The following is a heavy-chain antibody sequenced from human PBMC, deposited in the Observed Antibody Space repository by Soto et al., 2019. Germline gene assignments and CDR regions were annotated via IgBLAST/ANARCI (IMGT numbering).Heavy chain of an antibody. D-gene: IGHD6-13*01. CDR1: GYTFTSYG. J-gene: IGHJ5*02. Sequence: QVKLVQSGAEVKKPGASVKVSCKASGYTFTSYGISWVRQAPGQGLEWMGWISAYNGNTNYAQKLQGRVTMTTDTSTSTDYMERRSLRSDDTAVYYCARDQLAAAGTTAWFDPWGQGTLVNVSS. CDR3: ARDQLAAAGTTAWFDP. CDR2: ISAYNGNT. V-gene: IGHV1-18*04.